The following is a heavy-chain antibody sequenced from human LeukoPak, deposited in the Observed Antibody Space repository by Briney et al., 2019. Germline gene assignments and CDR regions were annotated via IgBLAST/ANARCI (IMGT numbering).Heavy chain of an antibody. CDR1: GYSFTNNW. CDR2: IWPDDSDA. J-gene: IGHJ4*02. CDR3: ARHVGRVSTSHTRIDF. V-gene: IGHV5-51*01. D-gene: IGHD3-10*01. Sequence: GESLKISCKGSGYSFTNNWIGWVRQMPGKGLEWMGIIWPDDSDARYSPSFQGQVTISTAHSISTAYLQWSSLKASDTAMYYCARHVGRVSTSHTRIDFWGQGTLVTVSS.